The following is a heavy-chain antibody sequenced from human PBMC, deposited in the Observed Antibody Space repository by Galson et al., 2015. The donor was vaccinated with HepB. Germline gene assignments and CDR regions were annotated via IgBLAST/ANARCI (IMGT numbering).Heavy chain of an antibody. J-gene: IGHJ4*02. CDR3: ARWVTMIVVVSRHYYFDY. V-gene: IGHV3-7*03. CDR1: GFTFSSYW. D-gene: IGHD3-22*01. CDR2: IKQDRSEK. Sequence: SLRLSCAASGFTFSSYWMSWVRQAPGKGLEWVANIKQDRSEKYYVDSVKGRFTISRDNAKNSLYLQMNSLRAEDTAVYYCARWVTMIVVVSRHYYFDYWGQGTLVTVSS.